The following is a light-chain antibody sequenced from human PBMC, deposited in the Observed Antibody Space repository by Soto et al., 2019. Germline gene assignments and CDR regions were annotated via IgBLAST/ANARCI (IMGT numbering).Light chain of an antibody. Sequence: EIVLTQSPAILSLSPGEKATLSCRASQSVSGSLGWYQQKPGQAPRLIIYDASVRATGIPARFSGSGSGTDFTLTISSLEPADFAVYYCQEGTYWPAFGGGTKVEIK. CDR2: DAS. CDR3: QEGTYWPA. V-gene: IGKV3-11*01. CDR1: QSVSGS. J-gene: IGKJ4*01.